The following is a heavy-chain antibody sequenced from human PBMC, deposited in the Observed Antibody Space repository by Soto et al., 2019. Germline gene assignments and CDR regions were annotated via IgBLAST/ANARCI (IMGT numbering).Heavy chain of an antibody. V-gene: IGHV4-31*03. CDR2: IYYSGST. Sequence: SETLSLTCTVSGGSISSGGYCWSWIRQHPGKGLEWIGYIYYSGSTYYNPSLKSRVTISVDTSKNQFSLKLSSVTAADTAVYYCARVFSDSSSFFDPWGQGTLVTVSS. J-gene: IGHJ5*02. D-gene: IGHD6-13*01. CDR1: GGSISSGGYC. CDR3: ARVFSDSSSFFDP.